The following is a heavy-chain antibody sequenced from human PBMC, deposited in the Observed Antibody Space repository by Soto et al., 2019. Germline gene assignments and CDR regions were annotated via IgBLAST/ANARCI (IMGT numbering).Heavy chain of an antibody. V-gene: IGHV3-33*01. CDR2: IWYDGNNQ. D-gene: IGHD2-8*02. J-gene: IGHJ5*02. Sequence: PGGSLRLSCAASGFTFSSYGMHWVRQAPGKGLEWVAVIWYDGNNQYYADSVKGRFTVSGDNSKNTLYLQMNSLRAEDTAVYYCAREVTGHYNWFDPWGQGTLVTVSS. CDR3: AREVTGHYNWFDP. CDR1: GFTFSSYG.